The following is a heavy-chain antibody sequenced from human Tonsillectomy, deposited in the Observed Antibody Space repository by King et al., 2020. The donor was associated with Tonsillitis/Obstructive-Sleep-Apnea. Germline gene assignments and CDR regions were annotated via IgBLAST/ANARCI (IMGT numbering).Heavy chain of an antibody. D-gene: IGHD2-8*01. CDR2: VSWDGRTT. CDR1: GFTFDDYN. J-gene: IGHJ2*01. CDR3: AKTGVFGLPTYIWYFDV. V-gene: IGHV3-43*01. Sequence: VQLVESGGAVVQPGGSLRLSCAASGFTFDDYNMHWVRQAPGKGLEWVSLVSWDGRTTHYADSVRGRFTISRDNSKTSLYLQMSSLRSEDTAFYYCAKTGVFGLPTYIWYFDVWGRGTLVTVSP.